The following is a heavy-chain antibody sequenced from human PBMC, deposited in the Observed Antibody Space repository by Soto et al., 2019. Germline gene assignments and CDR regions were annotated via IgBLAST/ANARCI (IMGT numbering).Heavy chain of an antibody. D-gene: IGHD6-19*01. CDR1: GYTFTSYD. CDR3: ARQAVADLRAFDP. J-gene: IGHJ5*02. V-gene: IGHV1-8*01. Sequence: ASVKVSCKASGYTFTSYDINWVRQATGQGLEWMGWMNPNSGNTGYAQKFQGRVTMTRNTSISTAYMELNSLRSEDTAVYYCARQAVADLRAFDPWGQGTLVTVSS. CDR2: MNPNSGNT.